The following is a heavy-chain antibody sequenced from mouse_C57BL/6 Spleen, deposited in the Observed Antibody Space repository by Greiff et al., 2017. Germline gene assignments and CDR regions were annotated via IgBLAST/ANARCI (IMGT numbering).Heavy chain of an antibody. CDR3: ARSPVVEAFDY. V-gene: IGHV7-3*01. J-gene: IGHJ2*01. D-gene: IGHD1-1*01. CDR2: LRNKANGYTT. CDR1: GFTFTDYY. Sequence: EVQLVESGGGLVQPGGSLSLSCAASGFTFTDYYMSWVRQPPGKALEWLGFLRNKANGYTTEYSASVKGLFTIPRDNSQSILYLQMNALRAEDSAAYYCARSPVVEAFDYWGQGTTLAVSS.